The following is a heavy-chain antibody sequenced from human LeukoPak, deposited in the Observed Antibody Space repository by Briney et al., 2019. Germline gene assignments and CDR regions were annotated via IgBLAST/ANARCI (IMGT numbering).Heavy chain of an antibody. CDR2: INHSGST. D-gene: IGHD5-18*01. CDR3: ARKTPGYSYGTGFDY. Sequence: SETPSLTCAVNGGSFSGYYWSWIRQPPGKGLEWIGEINHSGSTNYNPSLKSRVTISVDTSKNQFSLKLSSVTAADTAVYYCARKTPGYSYGTGFDYWGQGTLVTVSS. CDR1: GGSFSGYY. J-gene: IGHJ4*02. V-gene: IGHV4-34*01.